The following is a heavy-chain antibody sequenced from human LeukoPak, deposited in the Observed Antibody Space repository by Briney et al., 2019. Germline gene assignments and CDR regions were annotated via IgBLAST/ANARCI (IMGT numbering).Heavy chain of an antibody. V-gene: IGHV3-23*01. CDR2: ISGSGGST. D-gene: IGHD3-10*01. CDR1: GITLSNYG. Sequence: GGSLGLSCAVSGITLSNYGMSWVRQAPGKGLGWVAGISGSGGSTNYADSVKGRFTISRDNPKNTLFLQMNSLRAEDTAVYFCAKRGVVIRVILVGFHKEAYYFDSWGQGALVTVSS. J-gene: IGHJ4*02. CDR3: AKRGVVIRVILVGFHKEAYYFDS.